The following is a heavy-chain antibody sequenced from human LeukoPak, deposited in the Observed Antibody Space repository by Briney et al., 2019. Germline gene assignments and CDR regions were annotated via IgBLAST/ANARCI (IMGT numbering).Heavy chain of an antibody. CDR1: GGTFSSYA. CDR3: ARDAVAGTRLYY. D-gene: IGHD6-19*01. J-gene: IGHJ4*02. V-gene: IGHV1-69*13. Sequence: SVKVSCKASGGTFSSYAINWVRQAPGQGLEWMGGIIPIFGTANYAQKFQDRVTITADESTSTAYMELSSLRSEDTAVYYCARDAVAGTRLYYWGQGTLVTVSS. CDR2: IIPIFGTA.